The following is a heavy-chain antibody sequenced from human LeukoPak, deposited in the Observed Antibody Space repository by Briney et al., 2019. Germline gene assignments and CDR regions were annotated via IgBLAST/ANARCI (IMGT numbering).Heavy chain of an antibody. CDR3: ARVPRRGERFDP. CDR1: GYTFTSYD. CDR2: MNPISGDT. V-gene: IGHV1-8*01. J-gene: IGHJ5*02. Sequence: GASVKVSCKASGYTFTSYDVNWVRQATGQGLEWMGWMNPISGDTGYALKFQGRVTMSRNTSLSTAYMELGSLRSEDTAVYYCARVPRRGERFDPWGQGTLVTVSS. D-gene: IGHD3-10*01.